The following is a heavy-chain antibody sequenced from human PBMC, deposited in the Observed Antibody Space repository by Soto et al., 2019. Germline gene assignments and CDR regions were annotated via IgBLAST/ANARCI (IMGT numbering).Heavy chain of an antibody. CDR3: AKEYCASTSCNFDH. Sequence: EVQLLESGGGLVQPGGSLRLSCAASGFTFSNYAMSWVRQAPGKGLEWVSAISGSGASTYYADSVKGRFTISRDNSKNTLYLQMNSMRAEDTAVYYCAKEYCASTSCNFDHWGQGTLVTVSS. V-gene: IGHV3-23*01. J-gene: IGHJ4*02. CDR1: GFTFSNYA. CDR2: ISGSGAST. D-gene: IGHD2-2*01.